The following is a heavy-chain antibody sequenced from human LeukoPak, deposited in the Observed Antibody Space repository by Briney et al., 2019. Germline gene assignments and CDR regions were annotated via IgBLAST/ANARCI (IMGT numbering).Heavy chain of an antibody. Sequence: GGSLRLSCAASGFTFNSYSMKWVRQAPGKGLEWVSGIRASGRTTDYADSVKGRFTISRDTSKNTLYLQMNSLRAEDTAVYYCAKVGYDFWSGYHPFDYWGQGTLVTVSS. CDR1: GFTFNSYS. V-gene: IGHV3-23*01. D-gene: IGHD3-3*01. CDR3: AKVGYDFWSGYHPFDY. J-gene: IGHJ4*02. CDR2: IRASGRTT.